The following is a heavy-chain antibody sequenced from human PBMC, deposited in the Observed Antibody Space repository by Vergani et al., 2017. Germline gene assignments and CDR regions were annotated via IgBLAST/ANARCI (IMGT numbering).Heavy chain of an antibody. J-gene: IGHJ4*02. CDR2: IYTSGST. CDR1: GASISSGNYY. V-gene: IGHV4-61*02. CDR3: AREVLLYFGASY. D-gene: IGHD3-10*01. Sequence: QVQLQESGPGLVKPSQTLSLTCTVSGASISSGNYYWNWIRQPAGKGLEWIGRIYTSGSTNYNPSLKSRVTISLDTSKNQFSLKLTSVTAADTAVYYCAREVLLYFGASYWGQGTLVTVSS.